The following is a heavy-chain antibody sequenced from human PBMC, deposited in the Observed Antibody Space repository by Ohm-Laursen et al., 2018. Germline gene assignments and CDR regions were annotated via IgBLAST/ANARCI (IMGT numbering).Heavy chain of an antibody. D-gene: IGHD4-17*01. CDR3: LSGYGDYGVFQH. V-gene: IGHV3-11*04. CDR1: GFTFSDFY. Sequence: GSLRLSCTAPGFTFSDFYMTWIRQAPGKGLEWVSYINNSGSTIHYADSVKGRFTMSRDNAKNSLYLQMNSLRAEDTAVYYCLSGYGDYGVFQHWGQGTLVTVSS. CDR2: INNSGSTI. J-gene: IGHJ1*01.